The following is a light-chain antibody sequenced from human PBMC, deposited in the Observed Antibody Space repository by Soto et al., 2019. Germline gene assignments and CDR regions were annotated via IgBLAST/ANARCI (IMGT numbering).Light chain of an antibody. CDR3: HQYDNWPPWT. Sequence: EIVLTQSPATLSLSPGERATLSCRASQSVGSIYLAWYQQKPGQAPRLLIHGASNRASGIPDRFSGSGSGTDFTLTISRLEPEDFAVYYCHQYDNWPPWTFGQGTKVDIK. CDR1: QSVGSIY. J-gene: IGKJ1*01. V-gene: IGKV3-20*01. CDR2: GAS.